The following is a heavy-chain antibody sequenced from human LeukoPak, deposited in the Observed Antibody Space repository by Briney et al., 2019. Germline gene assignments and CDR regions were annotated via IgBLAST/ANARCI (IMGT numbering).Heavy chain of an antibody. CDR1: GFAISGGCY. CDR2: FSLSDNT. CDR3: ASLRPSSGFFNYFAP. J-gene: IGHJ5*02. V-gene: IGHV4-38-2*02. Sequence: AETLSLTCSVSGFAISGGCYWAWIRRPPGEWMEWIGSFSLSDNTYYHPSLRSRVTMSVETSHHHFSLKVRSVTAADTAVYYCASLRPSSGFFNYFAPWGQGTLVTVSS. D-gene: IGHD3-22*01.